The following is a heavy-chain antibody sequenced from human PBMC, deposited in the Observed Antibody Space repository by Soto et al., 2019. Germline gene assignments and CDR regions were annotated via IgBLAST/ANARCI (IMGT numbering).Heavy chain of an antibody. Sequence: SETLSLTCTVSGGSISSSSDYWGWIRQPPGKGLEWIGSIYYSGSTYYNPSLKSRVTISVDTSKNQFSLKLSSVTAADTAVYYCARGSFGVRAAGIDYWGQGTLVTVSS. CDR1: GGSISSSSDY. D-gene: IGHD6-13*01. V-gene: IGHV4-39*01. CDR3: ARGSFGVRAAGIDY. J-gene: IGHJ4*02. CDR2: IYYSGST.